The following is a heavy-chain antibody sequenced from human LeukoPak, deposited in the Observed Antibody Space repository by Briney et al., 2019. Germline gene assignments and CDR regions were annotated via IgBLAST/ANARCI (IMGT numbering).Heavy chain of an antibody. Sequence: PGGSLRLSCAASVFTFSSYGMHWVRQAPGKGLEGVAFIRYDGSNKYYADSVKGRFTISRDNSKNTLYLQMNSLRAEDTAVYYCAKVIIRPFSIDYWGQGTLVTVSS. D-gene: IGHD3-10*01. CDR3: AKVIIRPFSIDY. CDR1: VFTFSSYG. J-gene: IGHJ4*02. V-gene: IGHV3-30*02. CDR2: IRYDGSNK.